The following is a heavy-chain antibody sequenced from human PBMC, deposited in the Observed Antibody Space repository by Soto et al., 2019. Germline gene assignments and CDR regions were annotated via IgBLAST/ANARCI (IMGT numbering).Heavy chain of an antibody. D-gene: IGHD3-3*01. V-gene: IGHV2-26*01. CDR1: GFSLSNARMG. Sequence: QVTLKESGPVLVKPTETLTLTCTVSGFSLSNARMGVSWIRQPPGKALEWLAHIFSNDEKSYSTSLKRRLTIAKDTSKSQVVLTMPNMDPVDTATYYCARTNEYDFWSGYLYYFDYWGQGTLVTVCS. CDR3: ARTNEYDFWSGYLYYFDY. J-gene: IGHJ4*02. CDR2: IFSNDEK.